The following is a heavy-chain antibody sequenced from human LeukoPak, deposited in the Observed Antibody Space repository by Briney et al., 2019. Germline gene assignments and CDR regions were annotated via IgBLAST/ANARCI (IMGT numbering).Heavy chain of an antibody. D-gene: IGHD1-26*01. CDR3: ATTLPHSGSYYSR. J-gene: IGHJ4*02. CDR1: GSTFTNYY. CDR2: INPSGGST. V-gene: IGHV1-46*01. Sequence: ASVKVSCKASGSTFTNYYMHWVRQAPGQGLEWMGIINPSGGSTSYTQKLQGRVTMTTDTSTSTTYMELRSLRSDDTAVYYCATTLPHSGSYYSRWGQGTLVTVSS.